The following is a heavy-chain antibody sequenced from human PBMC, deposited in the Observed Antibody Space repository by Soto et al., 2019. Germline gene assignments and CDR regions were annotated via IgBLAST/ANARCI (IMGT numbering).Heavy chain of an antibody. J-gene: IGHJ5*02. D-gene: IGHD5-12*01. Sequence: SETLSLTCTVSGGSISSYYWSWIRQPLGKGLEWIGYIYYSGSTNYNPSLKSRVTISVDTSKNQFSLKLSSVTAADTAVYYCARCRREMATRRAVWFDPWGQGTLVTVSS. CDR1: GGSISSYY. CDR3: ARCRREMATRRAVWFDP. CDR2: IYYSGST. V-gene: IGHV4-59*08.